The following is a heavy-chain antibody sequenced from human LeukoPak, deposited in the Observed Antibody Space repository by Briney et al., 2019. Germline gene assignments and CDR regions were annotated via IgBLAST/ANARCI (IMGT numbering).Heavy chain of an antibody. CDR1: GDSVSSNSAA. Sequence: SQTLSLTCVISGDSVSSNSAAWSWIRQSPSRGLEWLGRTYYRSKWYNDYAVSVKSRIAINPDTSKNQFSLQLNSVTPEDTAVYYCAKEGTSSRDYYYMDVWGKGTTVTVSS. CDR3: AKEGTSSRDYYYMDV. D-gene: IGHD1-1*01. CDR2: TYYRSKWYN. J-gene: IGHJ6*03. V-gene: IGHV6-1*01.